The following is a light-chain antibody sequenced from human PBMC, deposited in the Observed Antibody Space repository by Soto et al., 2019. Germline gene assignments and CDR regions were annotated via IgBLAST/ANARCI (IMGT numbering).Light chain of an antibody. CDR3: QQYNNWPPWT. Sequence: EIVMTQSPATRSVSPGERATLSCRASQSVSSNLAWYQQKPGQAPRLLIYGASTRATGIPARFSGSGSGTEFTLTISSLQSEDFAVYYCQQYNNWPPWTFGQGIKVDIK. CDR1: QSVSSN. J-gene: IGKJ1*01. V-gene: IGKV3-15*01. CDR2: GAS.